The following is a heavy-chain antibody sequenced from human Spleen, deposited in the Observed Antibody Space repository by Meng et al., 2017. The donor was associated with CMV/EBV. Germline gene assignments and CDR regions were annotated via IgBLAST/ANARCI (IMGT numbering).Heavy chain of an antibody. CDR2: ISSSSYI. CDR3: ARDQDDFWSGYGDY. CDR1: GFTFSSYS. V-gene: IGHV3-21*01. Sequence: GESLKISCAASGFTFSSYSMNWVRQAPGKGLEWVSSISSSSYIYYADSVKGRFTISRDNAKNSLYLQMNSLRAEDTAVYYCARDQDDFWSGYGDYWGQGTLVTVSS. D-gene: IGHD3-3*01. J-gene: IGHJ4*02.